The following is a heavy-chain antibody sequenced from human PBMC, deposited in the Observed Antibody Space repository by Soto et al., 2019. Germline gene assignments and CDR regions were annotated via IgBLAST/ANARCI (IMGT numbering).Heavy chain of an antibody. CDR2: ISADSGYT. V-gene: IGHV1-18*01. CDR3: ARDRPPGSLYGMDA. CDR1: GYIFTTYG. J-gene: IGHJ6*02. Sequence: QIQLVHSGGGVERPGASVTVSCEASGYIFTTYGLSWVRQTPPHGLEWMGWISADSGYTQYAQFFPARLTMTRDPSTNTGYTELTDLTSDDTGIYYCARDRPPGSLYGMDAWGQGTAVTVS.